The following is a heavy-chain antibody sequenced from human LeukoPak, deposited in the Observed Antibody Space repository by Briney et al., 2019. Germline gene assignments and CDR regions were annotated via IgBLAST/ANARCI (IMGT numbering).Heavy chain of an antibody. V-gene: IGHV1-8*01. CDR2: MNPNSGNT. Sequence: ASVKVSCKASGYTFTSYDINWVRQATGQGLEWMGWMNPNSGNTGYAQKLQGRVTMTTDTSTSIAYMELRSLRSDDTAVYYCARSTRGTFDYWGQGTLVTVSS. CDR3: ARSTRGTFDY. D-gene: IGHD5/OR15-5a*01. CDR1: GYTFTSYD. J-gene: IGHJ4*02.